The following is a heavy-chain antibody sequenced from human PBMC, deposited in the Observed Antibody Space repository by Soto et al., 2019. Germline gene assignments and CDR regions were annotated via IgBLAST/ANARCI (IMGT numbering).Heavy chain of an antibody. CDR3: ARAHLRFAVAGTAVGY. V-gene: IGHV1-2*02. CDR2: INPNSGGT. D-gene: IGHD6-19*01. CDR1: GYTFTGYY. Sequence: QVQLVQSGAEVKKPGASVKVSCKASGYTFTGYYMHWVRQAPGQGLEWMGWINPNSGGTNYAQKFQGRVTMTRDTSISTAYMELSRLRSDDTAVYYCARAHLRFAVAGTAVGYWGQGTLVTVSS. J-gene: IGHJ4*02.